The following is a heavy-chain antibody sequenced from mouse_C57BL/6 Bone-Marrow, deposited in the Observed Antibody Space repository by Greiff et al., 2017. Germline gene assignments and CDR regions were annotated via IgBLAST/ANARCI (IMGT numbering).Heavy chain of an antibody. J-gene: IGHJ3*01. Sequence: VQLLQSGAELARPGASVKLSCKASGYTFTSYGISWVKQSTGQGLAWIGEIYPSSGNTYYNEKFKGKATLTADKSSSAAFMELRSLTSEDSAVYFGTRPLITTVDGFAYWGQGTLVTVSA. V-gene: IGHV1-81*01. CDR2: IYPSSGNT. CDR1: GYTFTSYG. D-gene: IGHD1-1*01. CDR3: TRPLITTVDGFAY.